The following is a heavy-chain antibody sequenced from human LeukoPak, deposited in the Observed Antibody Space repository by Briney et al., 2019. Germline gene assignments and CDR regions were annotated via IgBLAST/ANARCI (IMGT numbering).Heavy chain of an antibody. CDR3: ARGVVVPAAISNWFDP. J-gene: IGHJ5*02. D-gene: IGHD2-2*01. Sequence: SVKVSCKASGGTFSSYAISWVRQAPGQGLEWMGRTIPILGIANYAQKFQGRVTITADKSTSTAYMELSSLRSEDTAVYYCARGVVVPAAISNWFDPWGQGTLVTVSS. CDR1: GGTFSSYA. V-gene: IGHV1-69*04. CDR2: TIPILGIA.